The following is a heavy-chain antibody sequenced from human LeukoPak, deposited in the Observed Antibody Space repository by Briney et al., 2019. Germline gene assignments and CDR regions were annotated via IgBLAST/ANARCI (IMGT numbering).Heavy chain of an antibody. J-gene: IGHJ5*02. D-gene: IGHD3-22*01. V-gene: IGHV3-23*01. CDR1: GFTFNSYG. CDR3: AKALGYSGYFSP. CDR2: ISGGGVNT. Sequence: GGSLRLSCAASGFTFNSYGMTWVRQAPGKGLEWVSAISGGGVNTYYADSVKGRFTISRDNSKNMLYLQMNSLRAEDTAVYYCAKALGYSGYFSPWGQGTLVTVSS.